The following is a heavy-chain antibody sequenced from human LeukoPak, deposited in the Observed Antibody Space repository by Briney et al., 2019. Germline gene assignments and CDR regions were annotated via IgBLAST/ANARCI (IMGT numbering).Heavy chain of an antibody. J-gene: IGHJ5*02. CDR1: GGSISSSSYY. Sequence: PSETLSLTCTVSGGSISSSSYYWSWIRQPPGKGLEWIEEINHSGSTNYNPSLKSRVTISVDTSKNQFSLKLSSVTAADTAVYYCASGCSSNSCYEDWFDPWGQGTLVTVSS. V-gene: IGHV4-39*07. CDR2: INHSGST. D-gene: IGHD2-2*01. CDR3: ASGCSSNSCYEDWFDP.